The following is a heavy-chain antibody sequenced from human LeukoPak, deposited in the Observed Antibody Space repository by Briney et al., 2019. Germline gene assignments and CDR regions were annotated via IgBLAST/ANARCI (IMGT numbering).Heavy chain of an antibody. CDR2: ISGSGGSA. D-gene: IGHD4-17*01. Sequence: GGSLRLSCAASGFTSSSSAMSWVRQAPGKGLEWISTISGSGGSAYYADSVKGRFTISRDNAQNSLYLQMNSLRAEDTAVYYCTRGSYGDYEYWGQGTLVTVSS. CDR3: TRGSYGDYEY. V-gene: IGHV3-23*01. J-gene: IGHJ4*02. CDR1: GFTSSSSA.